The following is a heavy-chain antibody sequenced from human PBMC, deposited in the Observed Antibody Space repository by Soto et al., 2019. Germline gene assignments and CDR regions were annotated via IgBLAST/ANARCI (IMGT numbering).Heavy chain of an antibody. CDR1: GFTFSSYA. CDR2: IRGSGGST. Sequence: EVQLLESGGGLVQPGGSLRLSCAASGFTFSSYAMSWVRQAPGKGLEWVSAIRGSGGSTYYADSVKGRFTISRDNSKNTLYLQKHSLRAEEMAVYDSAKAAYRSYDYLFVYYYYNTDLLGKGTTVTGSS. D-gene: IGHD5-12*01. V-gene: IGHV3-23*01. J-gene: IGHJ6*03. CDR3: AKAAYRSYDYLFVYYYYNTDL.